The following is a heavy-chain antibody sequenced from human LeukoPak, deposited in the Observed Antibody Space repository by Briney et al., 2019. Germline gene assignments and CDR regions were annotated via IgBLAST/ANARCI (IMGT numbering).Heavy chain of an antibody. J-gene: IGHJ4*02. CDR2: ITSGSLYT. CDR1: GFTFSAYY. D-gene: IGHD4-17*01. Sequence: GGSLRLSCAASGFTFSAYYVSWIRQAPGKGLEWVSYITSGSLYTNYADSVKGRFTISRDNAKNSLYLQMDSLRAEDTAVYYCARGMYDYGDSLVTSYFDFWGQGALVTVSS. V-gene: IGHV3-11*05. CDR3: ARGMYDYGDSLVTSYFDF.